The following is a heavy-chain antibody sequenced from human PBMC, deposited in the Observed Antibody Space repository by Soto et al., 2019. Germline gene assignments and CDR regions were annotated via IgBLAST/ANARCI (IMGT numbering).Heavy chain of an antibody. CDR3: ASSYFYDSGGYYPFDY. D-gene: IGHD3-22*01. J-gene: IGHJ4*02. CDR1: GFSFSTYA. V-gene: IGHV3-30-3*01. Sequence: QVQLVESGGGVVQPGTSLRLSCAASGFSFSTYAMYWVRQAPGRGLEWVAVISDDGNTKYYADSVKGRFTISRDNSRNTLYLQIYSPRTEDAAVYYCASSYFYDSGGYYPFDYWGQGTLVTVSS. CDR2: ISDDGNTK.